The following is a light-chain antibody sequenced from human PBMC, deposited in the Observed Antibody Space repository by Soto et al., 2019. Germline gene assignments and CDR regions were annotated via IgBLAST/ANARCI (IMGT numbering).Light chain of an antibody. CDR3: QQYENYWT. CDR1: QSISSW. J-gene: IGKJ1*01. CDR2: DAS. Sequence: DLQMTQSPSTLSATAGDRVTITCRASQSISSWLAWYQHKPGKAPKLLIYDASNLDSGVPSRFSGSGSGTEFSLPISNLQPDDCATDDCQQYENYWTFGQGTKVDIK. V-gene: IGKV1-5*01.